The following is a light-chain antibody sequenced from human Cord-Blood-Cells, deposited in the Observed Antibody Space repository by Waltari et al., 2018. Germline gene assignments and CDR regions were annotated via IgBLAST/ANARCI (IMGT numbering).Light chain of an antibody. Sequence: QSALTQPRSVSGSPGQSVTISCTGTSSDVGGYNYVSWYQQYPGKASKLMIYEVSKRPSGVPGRVSGSKSGNTASLTSSGLQAEDEADYYCCSYAGSYTWVFGGGTKLTVL. J-gene: IGLJ3*02. CDR1: SSDVGGYNY. V-gene: IGLV2-11*01. CDR3: CSYAGSYTWV. CDR2: EVS.